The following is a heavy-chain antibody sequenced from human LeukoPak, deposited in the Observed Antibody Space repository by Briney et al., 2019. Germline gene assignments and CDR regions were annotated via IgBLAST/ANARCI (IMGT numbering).Heavy chain of an antibody. V-gene: IGHV5-51*01. CDR1: GYSFTSYW. CDR3: ARLIHCGGDCYRNFDY. D-gene: IGHD2-21*01. J-gene: IGHJ4*02. CDR2: IYPGDSDT. Sequence: GESLKISCKGSGYSFTSYWIGWVRQMPGKGLEWMGIIYPGDSDTRYSPSFQGQVTISADKSISTAYLQWSSLEASDTAMYYCARLIHCGGDCYRNFDYWGQGTLVTVSS.